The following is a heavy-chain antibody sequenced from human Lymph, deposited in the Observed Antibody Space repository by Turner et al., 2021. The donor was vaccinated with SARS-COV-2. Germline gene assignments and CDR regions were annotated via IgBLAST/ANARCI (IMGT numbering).Heavy chain of an antibody. CDR2: ITFTSSYI. V-gene: IGHV3-21*01. CDR3: ARGPPDFPYYFDY. CDR1: GFTFSSYS. Sequence: EVQLVASGGGLVKPGGSLRRSCAASGFTFSSYSMNWVRQAPGKGLEWVLSITFTSSYIYYADSVKGRFTISRDNAKNSLYLQMNSLRAEDTAVYYCARGPPDFPYYFDYWGQGTLVTVSS. J-gene: IGHJ4*02. D-gene: IGHD2-21*02.